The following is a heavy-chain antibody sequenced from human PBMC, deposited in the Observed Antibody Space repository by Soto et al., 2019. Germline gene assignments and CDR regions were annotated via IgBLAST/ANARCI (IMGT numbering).Heavy chain of an antibody. V-gene: IGHV4-4*02. J-gene: IGHJ4*02. D-gene: IGHD2-15*01. CDR3: AREGHCSGGSCYHSRYYFDY. Sequence: SETLSLTCAVSGGSISSSNWWSWVRQPPGKGLEWIGEIYHSGSTNYNPSLKSRVTISVDKSKNQFSLKLSSVTAADTAVYYCAREGHCSGGSCYHSRYYFDYWGQGTLVTVSS. CDR2: IYHSGST. CDR1: GGSISSSNW.